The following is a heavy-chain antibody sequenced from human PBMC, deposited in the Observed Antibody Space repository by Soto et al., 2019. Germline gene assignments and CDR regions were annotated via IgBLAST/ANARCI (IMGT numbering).Heavy chain of an antibody. CDR1: GGSISSSSYY. CDR3: ARPPSPTANDAFDI. V-gene: IGHV4-39*01. D-gene: IGHD4-17*01. Sequence: PSETLSLTCTVSGGSISSSSYYWGWIRQPPGKGLEWIGSIYYSGSTYYNPSLKSRVTISVDTSKNQFSLKLSSVTAADTAVYYCARPPSPTANDAFDIWGQGTMVT. CDR2: IYYSGST. J-gene: IGHJ3*02.